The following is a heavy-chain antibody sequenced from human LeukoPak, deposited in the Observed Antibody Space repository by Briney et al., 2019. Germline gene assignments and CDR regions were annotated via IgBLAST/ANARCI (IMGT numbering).Heavy chain of an antibody. CDR2: IIPIFGTA. D-gene: IGHD2-2*01. CDR1: GGTFSSYA. CDR3: ARGKIVVVPAADNWFDP. V-gene: IGHV1-69*05. Sequence: SVKVSCKASGGTFSSYAISWVRQAPGQGLEWMGGIIPIFGTANYAQKFQGRVTITTDESTSTAYMGLSSLRSENTAVYCCARGKIVVVPAADNWFDPWGQGTLVTVSS. J-gene: IGHJ5*02.